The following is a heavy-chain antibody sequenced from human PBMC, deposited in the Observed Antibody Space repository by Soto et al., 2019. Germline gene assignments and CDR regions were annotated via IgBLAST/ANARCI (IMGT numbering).Heavy chain of an antibody. CDR2: IKNGGDDT. V-gene: IGHV3-74*01. CDR1: GFTLSSYW. CDR3: TTLSITIFGVVLMDV. D-gene: IGHD3-3*01. Sequence: GGSLRLSCAASGFTLSSYWMYWVRQTPGKGLVWVARIKNGGDDTSYAESVKGRFTISRDNAKNTLHLQMSSLRSEDTAVYYCTTLSITIFGVVLMDVWGQGTTVTVSS. J-gene: IGHJ6*02.